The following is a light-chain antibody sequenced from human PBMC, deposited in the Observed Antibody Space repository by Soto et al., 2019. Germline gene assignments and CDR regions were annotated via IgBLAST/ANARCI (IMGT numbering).Light chain of an antibody. CDR1: QSISSRY. CDR3: QQYNSWPPIT. V-gene: IGKV3-15*01. CDR2: DTS. Sequence: EVVLTQSPDTLSFPPGERATLSCRASQSISSRYLAWYQQKPGQPPSLVIYDTSTRATGIPARFSGSGSGTEFTLTISSLQSEDFAVYYCQQYNSWPPITFGQGTRLEIK. J-gene: IGKJ5*01.